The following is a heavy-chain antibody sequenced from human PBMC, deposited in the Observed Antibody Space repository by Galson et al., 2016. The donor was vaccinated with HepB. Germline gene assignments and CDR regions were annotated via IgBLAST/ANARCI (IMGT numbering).Heavy chain of an antibody. CDR2: ISCTGRNI. J-gene: IGHJ6*02. Sequence: SLRLSCAASGFTFNSYEMNWVRQAPGKGLEWIAYISCTGRNIYYADSVKGRFTISRDSAQKSMYLQMNSLRAEDTAVYYCARGGYYEEGYYYYGMDVWGQGTTVTVSS. CDR1: GFTFNSYE. V-gene: IGHV3-48*03. D-gene: IGHD3-16*01. CDR3: ARGGYYEEGYYYYGMDV.